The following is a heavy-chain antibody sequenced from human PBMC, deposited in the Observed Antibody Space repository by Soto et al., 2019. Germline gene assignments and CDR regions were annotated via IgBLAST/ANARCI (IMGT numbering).Heavy chain of an antibody. J-gene: IGHJ4*02. CDR1: GFTFSDHY. V-gene: IGHV3-72*01. CDR3: ARYSGSYSRGLDY. CDR2: IRNKANRYST. Sequence: PGGSLRLSCAASGFTFSDHYMEWVRQAPGKGLEWVGRIRNKANRYSTEYAASVQGRFTISIDDSMNSLYLQMNSLKTEDTAVFYCARYSGSYSRGLDYWGQGTPVTVSS. D-gene: IGHD1-26*01.